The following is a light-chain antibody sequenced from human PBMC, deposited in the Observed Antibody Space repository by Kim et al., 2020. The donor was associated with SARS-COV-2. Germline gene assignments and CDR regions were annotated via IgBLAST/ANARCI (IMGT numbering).Light chain of an antibody. Sequence: GQSITISCTGTYSDVGAHESGSWYQQHPDKAPKFIIYDVTERPSGVSDRFSGSKSGNTASLTISGLQAEDEADYYCSSYSNRHIYVFGTGTKVTVL. CDR2: DVT. V-gene: IGLV2-14*03. CDR3: SSYSNRHIYV. J-gene: IGLJ1*01. CDR1: YSDVGAHES.